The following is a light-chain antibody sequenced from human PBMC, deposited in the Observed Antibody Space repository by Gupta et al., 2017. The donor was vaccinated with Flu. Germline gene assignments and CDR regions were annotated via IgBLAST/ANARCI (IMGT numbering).Light chain of an antibody. Sequence: EIVLTQSPATLSLSPGERATLSCRASQSVSSYLAWYQQKPGQAPRLLIYDASNRATGIPARFSGSGCGTDFTLTISSREPEDFAVYYCQQRSNWPSYTFGQGTKMEIK. CDR1: QSVSSY. CDR2: DAS. V-gene: IGKV3-11*01. J-gene: IGKJ2*01. CDR3: QQRSNWPSYT.